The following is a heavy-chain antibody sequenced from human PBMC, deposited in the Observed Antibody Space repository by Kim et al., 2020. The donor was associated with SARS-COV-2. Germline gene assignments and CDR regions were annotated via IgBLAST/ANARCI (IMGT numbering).Heavy chain of an antibody. CDR3: AKAQGRYMVRSYGMDV. J-gene: IGHJ6*01. Sequence: GGSLRLSCAASGFTFSSYGMHWVRQAPGKGLEWVAVISYDGSNKYYADSVKGRFTISRDNSKNTLYLQMNSLRADDTAVYYCAKAQGRYMVRSYGMDVWG. V-gene: IGHV3-30*18. CDR1: GFTFSSYG. CDR2: ISYDGSNK. D-gene: IGHD3-10*01.